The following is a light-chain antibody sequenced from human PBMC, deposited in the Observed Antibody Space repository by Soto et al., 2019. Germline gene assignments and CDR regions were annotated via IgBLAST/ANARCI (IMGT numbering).Light chain of an antibody. CDR2: GAS. CDR1: QRVSSN. J-gene: IGKJ1*01. Sequence: EIVMTQSPATLSVSPGERATLSCRASQRVSSNLAWYQQKPGQAPRLLIYGASTRATGIPARFSGSGSETEFTLPISSLQSVDFADYYCQQYNNWPPWTFGQGTKVEIK. CDR3: QQYNNWPPWT. V-gene: IGKV3-15*01.